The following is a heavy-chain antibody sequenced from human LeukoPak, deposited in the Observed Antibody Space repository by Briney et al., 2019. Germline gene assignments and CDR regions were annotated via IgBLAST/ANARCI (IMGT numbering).Heavy chain of an antibody. J-gene: IGHJ3*02. CDR1: GFTSSSYS. D-gene: IGHD2-2*01. CDR2: ISSSSSYI. Sequence: GGSLRLSCAASGFTSSSYSMNWVRQAPGKGLEWVSSISSSSSYIYYADSVKGRFTISRDNAKNSLYLQMNSLRAEDTAVYYCARGRRDIVVVPAAAAFDIWGQGTMVTVSS. CDR3: ARGRRDIVVVPAAAAFDI. V-gene: IGHV3-21*01.